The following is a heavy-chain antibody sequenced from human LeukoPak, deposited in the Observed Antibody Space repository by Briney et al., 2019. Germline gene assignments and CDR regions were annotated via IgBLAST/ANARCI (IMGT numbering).Heavy chain of an antibody. Sequence: PGGSLRLSCAASGFTFSSYAMHWVRQAPGKGLEWVAVISYDRSNKYYADSVKGRFTISRDNSKNTLYLQMNSLRAEDTAVYYCARGTDSGYDYDYFDYWGQGTLVTVSS. D-gene: IGHD5-12*01. CDR1: GFTFSSYA. CDR2: ISYDRSNK. V-gene: IGHV3-30-3*02. CDR3: ARGTDSGYDYDYFDY. J-gene: IGHJ4*02.